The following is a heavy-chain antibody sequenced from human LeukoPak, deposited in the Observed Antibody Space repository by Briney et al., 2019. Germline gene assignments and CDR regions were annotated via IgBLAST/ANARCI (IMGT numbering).Heavy chain of an antibody. V-gene: IGHV1-2*02. CDR3: ARVGFRSSSSAYGY. J-gene: IGHJ4*02. D-gene: IGHD6-6*01. CDR2: INPNSGGT. Sequence: VASVKVSCKASGYTFTGYYMHWVRQAPGQGLEWMGWINPNSGGTNYAQKFQGRVTMTRDTSISTAYMELSRLRSDDTAVYYCARVGFRSSSSAYGYWGQGTLVTVSS. CDR1: GYTFTGYY.